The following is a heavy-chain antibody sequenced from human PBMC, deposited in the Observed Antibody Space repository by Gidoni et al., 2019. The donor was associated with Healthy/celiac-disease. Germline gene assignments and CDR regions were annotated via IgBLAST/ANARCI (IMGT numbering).Heavy chain of an antibody. CDR2: IYWDDDK. CDR1: GFSLSTSGVG. Sequence: QITLKESGPTLVKPTQTLTLTCTFSGFSLSTSGVGVGWIRQPPGKALAWLALIYWDDDKRYSPSLKSRLTITKDTSKNQVVLTMTNMDPVDTATYYCAHTRLLYYYDSSGHYNWFDPWGQGTLVTVSS. CDR3: AHTRLLYYYDSSGHYNWFDP. J-gene: IGHJ5*02. V-gene: IGHV2-5*02. D-gene: IGHD3-22*01.